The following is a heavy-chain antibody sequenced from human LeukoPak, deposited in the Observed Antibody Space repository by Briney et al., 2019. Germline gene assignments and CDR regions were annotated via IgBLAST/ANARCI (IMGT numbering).Heavy chain of an antibody. D-gene: IGHD5-24*01. V-gene: IGHV5-51*01. CDR3: ARVSDGYNDY. Sequence: GESLKISCKGSGYRFANYWIGWVRQMPGKGLESMGIIYPGDSDTRYSPSFQGQVTMSADKSICTAYLQWSSLKASDTAMYYCARVSDGYNDYWGQGTLVTVSS. CDR1: GYRFANYW. CDR2: IYPGDSDT. J-gene: IGHJ4*02.